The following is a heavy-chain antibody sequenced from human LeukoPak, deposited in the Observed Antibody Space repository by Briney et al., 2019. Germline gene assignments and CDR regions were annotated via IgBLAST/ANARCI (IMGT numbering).Heavy chain of an antibody. Sequence: PSETLSLTCAVYGGSFSGYYWSWIRQPPGKGLEWIGEINHSGSTNYNPSLKSRVTISVDTSKNQFSLKLSSVTAADTAVYYCARGGLITIFGVVTYNWFDPWGQGTLFTASS. J-gene: IGHJ5*02. CDR1: GGSFSGYY. D-gene: IGHD3-3*01. CDR2: INHSGST. V-gene: IGHV4-34*01. CDR3: ARGGLITIFGVVTYNWFDP.